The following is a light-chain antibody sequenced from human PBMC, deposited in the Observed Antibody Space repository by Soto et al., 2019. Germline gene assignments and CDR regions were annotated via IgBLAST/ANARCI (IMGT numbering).Light chain of an antibody. J-gene: IGKJ5*01. Sequence: DIQMTQSPSSLSASVGDRVTITCRASQGIRNDLGWYQQKPGKAPTLLIYDASTLERGVPSRFSGTGSGTEFTLSIDSLQPDDFATYYCQQYHTSSITFGQGTRLENK. CDR3: QQYHTSSIT. CDR2: DAS. V-gene: IGKV1-17*01. CDR1: QGIRND.